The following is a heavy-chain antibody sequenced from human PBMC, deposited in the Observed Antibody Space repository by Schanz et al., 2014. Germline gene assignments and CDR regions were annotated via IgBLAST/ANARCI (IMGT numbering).Heavy chain of an antibody. J-gene: IGHJ4*02. CDR2: IYSDGST. D-gene: IGHD2-15*01. V-gene: IGHV3-66*01. CDR1: GFTVSNNY. Sequence: EVQLVESGGGLVQPGGSLRLSCAASGFTVSNNYMSWVRQAPGKGLECVSIIYSDGSTYYVDSVKGRFIISRDNSKNTVYLQMNSLRAEDTAVYYCARDPGGTKTHGLWGQGTLXTVSS. CDR3: ARDPGGTKTHGL.